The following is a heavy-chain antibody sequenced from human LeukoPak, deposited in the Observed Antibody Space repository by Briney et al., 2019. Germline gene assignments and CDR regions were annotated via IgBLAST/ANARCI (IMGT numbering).Heavy chain of an antibody. CDR3: ARDKGPWGILNYYYYYMDV. D-gene: IGHD2/OR15-2a*01. J-gene: IGHJ6*03. CDR2: IYTSGST. CDR1: GGSISSGSYY. V-gene: IGHV4-61*02. Sequence: SQTLSLTCTVSGGSISSGSYYWSWIRQPAGKGLEWIGRIYTSGSTNYNPSLKSRVTISVDTSKNQFSLTLSSVTAADTAVYYCARDKGPWGILNYYYYYMDVWGKGTTVTVSS.